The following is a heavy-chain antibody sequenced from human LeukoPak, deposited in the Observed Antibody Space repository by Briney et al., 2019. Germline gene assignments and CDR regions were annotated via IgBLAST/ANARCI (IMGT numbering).Heavy chain of an antibody. J-gene: IGHJ4*02. V-gene: IGHV4-39*01. D-gene: IGHD3-10*01. CDR1: NGSINSSSYY. CDR2: IYYRGST. Sequence: SETLSLTCVVSNGSINSSSYYWGWIRQSPGKGLEWIGSIYYRGSTYYNPSLKTRITISVDTSKNQFSLKLSSATAVDTAVYYCARHALVRGVIQGYFDYWGQGTLVTVSS. CDR3: ARHALVRGVIQGYFDY.